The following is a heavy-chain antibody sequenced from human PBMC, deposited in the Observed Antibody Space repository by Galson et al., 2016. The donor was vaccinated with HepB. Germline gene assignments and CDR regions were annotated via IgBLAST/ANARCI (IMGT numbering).Heavy chain of an antibody. Sequence: SLRLSCAASGFTFSSYAMNWVRQAPGKGLEWVAVISYDGSNRYYADSVKGLFTISRDSSKTTLYLQMTSLRAEDTAVYYCARDGTLTTPNAFDIWGQGTMVTVSS. CDR3: ARDGTLTTPNAFDI. V-gene: IGHV3-30-3*01. J-gene: IGHJ3*02. CDR1: GFTFSSYA. CDR2: ISYDGSNR. D-gene: IGHD4-17*01.